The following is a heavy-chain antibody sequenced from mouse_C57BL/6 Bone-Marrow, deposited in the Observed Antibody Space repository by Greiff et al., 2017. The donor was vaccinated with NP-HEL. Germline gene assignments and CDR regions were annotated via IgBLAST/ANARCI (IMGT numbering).Heavy chain of an antibody. D-gene: IGHD1-1*01. CDR2: IGPEDGDT. J-gene: IGHJ2*01. CDR1: GFNIKDYY. V-gene: IGHV14-1*01. CDR3: TTPYYYGSSYDDY. Sequence: VHVKQSGAELVRPGASVKLSCTASGFNIKDYYMHWVKQRPEQGLEWIGRIGPEDGDTEYAPKFQGKATMTADTSSNTAYLQLSSLTSEDTAVYYCTTPYYYGSSYDDYWGQGTTLTVSS.